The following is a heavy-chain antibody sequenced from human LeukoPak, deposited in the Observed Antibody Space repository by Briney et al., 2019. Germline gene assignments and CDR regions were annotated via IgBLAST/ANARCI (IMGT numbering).Heavy chain of an antibody. CDR1: GGSISSYY. Sequence: SETLSLTCTVSGGSISSYYWSWIRQPPGKGLEWIGEINHSGSTNYNPSLKSRVTISVDTSKNQFSLKLSSVTAADTAVYYCARPHYYGSGSYRYWGQGTLVTVSS. CDR2: INHSGST. D-gene: IGHD3-10*01. CDR3: ARPHYYGSGSYRY. J-gene: IGHJ4*02. V-gene: IGHV4-34*01.